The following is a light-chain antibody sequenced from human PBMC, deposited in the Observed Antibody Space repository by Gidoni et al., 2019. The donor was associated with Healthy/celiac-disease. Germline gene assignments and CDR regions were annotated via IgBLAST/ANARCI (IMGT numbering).Light chain of an antibody. CDR2: SNN. CDR1: SSNIGSNT. Sequence: QSVLTQPPSASGTPGQRVTISCSGSSSNIGSNTVYWYQQLPGTAPKLLIYSNNQRPSGVPARFSGSKSGTSASLAISGLQSEDEAAYYCAAWDDSLNGYVVFGGGTKLTVL. V-gene: IGLV1-44*01. J-gene: IGLJ2*01. CDR3: AAWDDSLNGYVV.